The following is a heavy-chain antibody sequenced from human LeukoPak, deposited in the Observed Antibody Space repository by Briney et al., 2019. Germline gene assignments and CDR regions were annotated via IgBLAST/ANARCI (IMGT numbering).Heavy chain of an antibody. CDR2: IRYDGSNN. CDR3: AKDQWLVLDY. Sequence: GGSLRLSCAASGFTFSSYGMHWVRQAPGKGLEWVAFIRYDGSNNYYADSVKGRFTISRDNSKNTVYLQMNSLRAEDTAVYSCAKDQWLVLDYWGQGTLVTVFS. CDR1: GFTFSSYG. V-gene: IGHV3-30*02. D-gene: IGHD6-19*01. J-gene: IGHJ4*02.